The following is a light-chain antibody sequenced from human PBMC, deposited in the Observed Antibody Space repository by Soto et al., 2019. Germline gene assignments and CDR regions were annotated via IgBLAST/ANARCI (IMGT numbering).Light chain of an antibody. CDR1: QSISDS. CDR2: DVS. V-gene: IGKV1-5*01. J-gene: IGKJ1*01. Sequence: DIQMTQSPSTLSASVGDRVTITCRASQSISDSLAWYQQKPGKAPDLLISDVSKLERGVASRFSGSGSGTEFTLTISSMQPDDLATYYCHPYHGFSRTFGQGTKVDIK. CDR3: HPYHGFSRT.